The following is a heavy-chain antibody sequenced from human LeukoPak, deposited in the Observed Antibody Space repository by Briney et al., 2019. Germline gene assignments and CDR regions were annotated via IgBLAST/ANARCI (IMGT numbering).Heavy chain of an antibody. CDR2: ISYDGSNK. Sequence: PGGSLRLSCAASGFTFSSYGMHWVRQAPGKGLEWVAVISYDGSNKYYADSVKGRFTISRDNSENTLYLQMNSLRAEDTALYYCSNGRTSSGTLQHDYWGQGTLVTVSS. D-gene: IGHD6-19*01. CDR1: GFTFSSYG. J-gene: IGHJ4*02. V-gene: IGHV3-30*18. CDR3: SNGRTSSGTLQHDY.